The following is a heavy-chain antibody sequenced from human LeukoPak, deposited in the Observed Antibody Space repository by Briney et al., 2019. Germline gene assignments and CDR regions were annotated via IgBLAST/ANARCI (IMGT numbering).Heavy chain of an antibody. D-gene: IGHD4-11*01. CDR3: ARIPVPTVTTIYYYMDV. Sequence: SETLSLTCTVSGGPIRSYYWSWIRQSPGEGLEWIGYIYYSGSTNYNPSLKSRVTISVDTSKNQFSLKLNSATAADTAVYYCARIPVPTVTTIYYYMDVWGKGTTVTVSS. CDR2: IYYSGST. J-gene: IGHJ6*03. V-gene: IGHV4-59*01. CDR1: GGPIRSYY.